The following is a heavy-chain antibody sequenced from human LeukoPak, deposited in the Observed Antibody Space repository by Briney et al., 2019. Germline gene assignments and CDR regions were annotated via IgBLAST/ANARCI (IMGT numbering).Heavy chain of an antibody. V-gene: IGHV3-7*01. CDR1: GLSFSTSW. D-gene: IGHD5-18*01. J-gene: IGHJ4*02. CDR3: AKDRYSYAFEYSDS. Sequence: GGSLRLSCAVSGLSFSTSWMDWVRQAPGKGLEWVASINPDESEKYSAGSVKGRFTISRDNSKNTLSLQVSSLRTEDTAVYYCAKDRYSYAFEYSDSWGQGTLVTVSS. CDR2: INPDESEK.